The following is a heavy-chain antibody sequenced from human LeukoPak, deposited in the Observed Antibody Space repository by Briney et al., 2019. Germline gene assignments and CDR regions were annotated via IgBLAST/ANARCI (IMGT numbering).Heavy chain of an antibody. J-gene: IGHJ4*02. CDR2: MNPKRGDT. V-gene: IGHV1-2*02. CDR3: ARNKEGKSLDY. Sequence: ASVKVSCKASGYTFTDYYIHWVRQAPGQGPEWMAWMNPKRGDTTYTQKFQGRVTMTRDTSISTAYMELSRLRFDDTAVYYCARNKEGKSLDYWGQGTLVTVSS. CDR1: GYTFTDYY.